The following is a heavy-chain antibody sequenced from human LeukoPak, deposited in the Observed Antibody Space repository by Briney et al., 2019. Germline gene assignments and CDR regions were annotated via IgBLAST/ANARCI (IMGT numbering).Heavy chain of an antibody. D-gene: IGHD2-2*01. Sequence: SETLSLTCAGYAGPFSGYYWSWIRQPPGKGLEWIGEINHSGSTNYNPSLKSRVTISVDTSKNQFSLKLSSVTAADTAVYYCARVDCSSTSCPPFDYWGQGTLVTVSS. CDR3: ARVDCSSTSCPPFDY. CDR2: INHSGST. CDR1: AGPFSGYY. J-gene: IGHJ4*02. V-gene: IGHV4-34*01.